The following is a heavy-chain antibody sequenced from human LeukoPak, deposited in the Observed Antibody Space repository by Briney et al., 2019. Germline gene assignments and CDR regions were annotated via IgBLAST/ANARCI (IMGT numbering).Heavy chain of an antibody. D-gene: IGHD6-19*01. CDR2: IYWDDDK. CDR1: GYSISSGYYW. Sequence: TLSLTCTVSGYSISSGYYWGWIRQPPGKALEWLALIYWDDDKRYSPSLKSRLTITKDTSKNQVVLTMTNMDPVDTATYYCAHILPYSSGWAHAFDIWGQGTMVTVSS. J-gene: IGHJ3*02. CDR3: AHILPYSSGWAHAFDI. V-gene: IGHV2-5*02.